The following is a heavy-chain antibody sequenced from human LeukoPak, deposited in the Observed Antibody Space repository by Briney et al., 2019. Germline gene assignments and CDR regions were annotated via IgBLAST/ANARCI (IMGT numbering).Heavy chain of an antibody. V-gene: IGHV4-34*01. D-gene: IGHD3-3*01. CDR2: INHSGST. J-gene: IGHJ4*02. Sequence: TSETLSLTCAVYGGSFSGYYWSWIRQPPGKGLEWIGEINHSGSTYYNPSLKSRVTISVDASKNQLSLKLSSVTAADTAVYYCARAFGVVIYFDYWGQGTLVTVSS. CDR1: GGSFSGYY. CDR3: ARAFGVVIYFDY.